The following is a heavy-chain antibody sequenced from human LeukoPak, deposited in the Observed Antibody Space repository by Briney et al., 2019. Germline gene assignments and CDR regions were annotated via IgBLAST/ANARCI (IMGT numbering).Heavy chain of an antibody. CDR2: ISGSGGST. CDR3: AKDIRFGELLYSYFDY. V-gene: IGHV3-23*01. Sequence: PGASLRLSCAASGFTFSSYAMSWVRQAPGKGLERVSAISGSGGSTYYADSVKGRFTISRDNSKNTLYLQMNSLRAEDTAVYYCAKDIRFGELLYSYFDYWGQGTLVTVSS. J-gene: IGHJ4*02. D-gene: IGHD3-10*01. CDR1: GFTFSSYA.